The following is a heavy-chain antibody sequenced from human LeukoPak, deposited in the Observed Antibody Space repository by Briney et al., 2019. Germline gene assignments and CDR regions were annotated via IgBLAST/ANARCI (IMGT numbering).Heavy chain of an antibody. CDR1: GFTFSSYG. CDR2: ISFDGSNK. V-gene: IGHV3-30*03. CDR3: ATDEIGAVAGLLDY. Sequence: GGSLRLSCAASGFTFSSYGMYWVRQAPGKGLEWVAVISFDGSNKYYADSVRGRFTVSRDNSKDTLYLQMNSLRAEDTAVYYCATDEIGAVAGLLDYWGQGILVTVSS. D-gene: IGHD6-19*01. J-gene: IGHJ4*02.